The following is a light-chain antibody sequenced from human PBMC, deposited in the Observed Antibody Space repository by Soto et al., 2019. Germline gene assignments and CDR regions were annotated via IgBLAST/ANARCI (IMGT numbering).Light chain of an antibody. CDR2: GAS. CDR1: QSVSSSY. Sequence: EIVLTQSPGTLSLSPGERATLSCRASQSVSSSYLAWYQQKPGQAPRLLIYGASSRATGIPDRFSGSGSGTDFTLTISRLEPEDFAVYYCQLYGSPETTFGQGTKVEIK. J-gene: IGKJ1*01. V-gene: IGKV3-20*01. CDR3: QLYGSPETT.